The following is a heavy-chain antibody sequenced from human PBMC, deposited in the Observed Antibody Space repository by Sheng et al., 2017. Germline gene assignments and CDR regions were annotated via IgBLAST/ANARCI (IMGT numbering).Heavy chain of an antibody. CDR2: INHSGST. J-gene: IGHJ4*02. CDR1: GGSFSGYY. CDR3: ARVGRWLPYFDY. Sequence: QVQLQQWGVGLLKPSETLSLTCAVYGGSFSGYYWSWIRQPPGKGLEWIGEINHSGSTNYNPSLKSRVTISVDTSKNQFSLKLSSVTAADTAVYYCARVGRWLPYFDYWGQGTLVTVSS. V-gene: IGHV4-34*01. D-gene: IGHD5-12*01.